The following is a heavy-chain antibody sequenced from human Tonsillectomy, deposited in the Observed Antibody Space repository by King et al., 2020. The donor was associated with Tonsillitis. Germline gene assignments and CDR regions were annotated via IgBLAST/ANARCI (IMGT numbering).Heavy chain of an antibody. J-gene: IGHJ4*02. D-gene: IGHD3-22*01. CDR2: IYWNDDK. CDR1: GFSLSTRGVG. V-gene: IGHV2-5*01. CDR3: EKRARINLIVGSTRDNYFDY. Sequence: ITLKESGPTLVKSTQTLTLTCTFSGFSLSTRGVGVGWIRQPPGKALEWLALIYWNDDKRYSPILKSRLTITKDTPKNQVVLRMTNRDPEEKATYYCEKRARINLIVGSTRDNYFDYGGQGTLVTVSS.